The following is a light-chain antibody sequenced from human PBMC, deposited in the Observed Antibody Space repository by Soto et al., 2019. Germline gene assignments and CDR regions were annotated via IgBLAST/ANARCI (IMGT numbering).Light chain of an antibody. J-gene: IGLJ2*01. CDR1: SSDVGGYNY. Sequence: QSALTQPASVSGSPGQSITISCTGTSSDVGGYNYVSWYQQHPGKAPKLMIYDVSNRPSGVSNRFSGSKSGNTASLTISGLQAEDEADYYCSSDTGGSTYVVFGGGTKLTVL. CDR3: SSDTGGSTYVV. CDR2: DVS. V-gene: IGLV2-14*01.